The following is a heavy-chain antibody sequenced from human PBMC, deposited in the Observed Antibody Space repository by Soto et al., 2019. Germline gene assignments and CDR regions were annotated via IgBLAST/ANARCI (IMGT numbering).Heavy chain of an antibody. CDR2: INHSGST. D-gene: IGHD6-13*01. CDR3: ARGTPGIAADGSIYWFGYYYGMDV. V-gene: IGHV4-34*01. J-gene: IGHJ6*02. CDR1: GGSFSGYH. Sequence: PDTLSLTCAVYGGSFSGYHWSWIRQPPGKGLEWIGEINHSGSTNYNPSLKSRVTISVDTSKNQFSLKLSSVTAEDTAVYYCARGTPGIAADGSIYWFGYYYGMDVWGQGTKVTVYS.